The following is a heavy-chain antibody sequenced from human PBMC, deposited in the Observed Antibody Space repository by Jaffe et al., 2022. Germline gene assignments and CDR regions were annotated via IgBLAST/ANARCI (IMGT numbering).Heavy chain of an antibody. Sequence: QVQLQESGPGLVKPSETLSLTCTVSGGSVSSGSYYWSWIRQPPGKGLEWIGYIYYSGSTNYNPSLKSRVTISVDTSKNQFSLKLSSVTAADTAVYYCARTIAAADNNWFDPWGQGTLVTVSS. CDR3: ARTIAAADNNWFDP. V-gene: IGHV4-61*01. CDR1: GGSVSSGSYY. J-gene: IGHJ5*02. D-gene: IGHD6-13*01. CDR2: IYYSGST.